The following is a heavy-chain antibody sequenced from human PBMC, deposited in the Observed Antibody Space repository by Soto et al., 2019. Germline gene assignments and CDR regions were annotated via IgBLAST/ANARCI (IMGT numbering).Heavy chain of an antibody. J-gene: IGHJ5*02. CDR2: ISADTGHT. CDR3: ARDIVSQYRYGKSNWFDP. V-gene: IGHV1-18*01. Sequence: QVQLVQSGAEVKKPGASVKVSCKASGYTFTNYGVSWVRQAPGQGLEWMGWISADTGHTNYAQKLQGRVTMTTDTPTYTSXMGLRSLRSDDTAVYYCARDIVSQYRYGKSNWFDPWGQGALVTVSS. D-gene: IGHD5-18*01. CDR1: GYTFTNYG.